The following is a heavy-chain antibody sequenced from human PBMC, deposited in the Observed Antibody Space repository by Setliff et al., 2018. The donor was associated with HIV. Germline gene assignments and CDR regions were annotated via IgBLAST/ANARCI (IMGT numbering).Heavy chain of an antibody. CDR1: NGSISSHY. CDR2: IYNSAST. D-gene: IGHD3-3*01. CDR3: ARTSYNFWGGPDS. J-gene: IGHJ4*02. V-gene: IGHV4-4*08. Sequence: SETLSLTCTVSNGSISSHYWSWIRQPPGKGLEWIGSIYNSASTYYSPPLKRRVIMSVDTSKNRFSLRLSSVSAADTAVYYCARTSYNFWGGPDSWGQGTLVTVSS.